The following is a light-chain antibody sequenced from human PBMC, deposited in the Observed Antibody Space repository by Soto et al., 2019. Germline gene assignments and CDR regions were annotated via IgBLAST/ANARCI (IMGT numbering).Light chain of an antibody. CDR1: QSISSW. V-gene: IGKV1-5*03. CDR3: QQYKSYWT. J-gene: IGKJ1*01. CDR2: KAS. Sequence: IHMTHSPSTLSASVLYRVTITFRASQSISSWLAWYQQKPGKAPKLLIYKASSLESGVPSRFSGSGSGTEFTLTISSLQPDDFATYYCQQYKSYWTFGQGTKVDI.